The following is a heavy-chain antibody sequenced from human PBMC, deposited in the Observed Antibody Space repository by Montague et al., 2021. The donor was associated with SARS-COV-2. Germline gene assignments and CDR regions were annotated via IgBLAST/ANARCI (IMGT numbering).Heavy chain of an antibody. Sequence: CAISGDSVSSNSAAWNWIRQSPSRGLEWLGRTCYRSKWYNDYAVSVKSRITISPDTSKNQFSLQLNSVTPEGTAVYYCARGDEEQWLVHYYYYGMDVWGQGTTVTVSS. CDR2: TCYRSKWYN. CDR1: GDSVSSNSAA. D-gene: IGHD6-19*01. CDR3: ARGDEEQWLVHYYYYGMDV. V-gene: IGHV6-1*01. J-gene: IGHJ6*02.